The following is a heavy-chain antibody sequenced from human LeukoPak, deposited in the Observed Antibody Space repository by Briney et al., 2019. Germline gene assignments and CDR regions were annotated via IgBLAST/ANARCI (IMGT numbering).Heavy chain of an antibody. D-gene: IGHD4-17*01. CDR3: ARGGYGDFV. V-gene: IGHV3-74*01. Sequence: GGSLRLSCAASGFTFSSYSMYWVRQAPGEGLVWVSRVNGDGSIITYADSVKGRFTISRDNAKNTLYLQTNSLRAEDTAVYYCARGGYGDFVWGQGTLVTVSS. J-gene: IGHJ4*02. CDR2: VNGDGSII. CDR1: GFTFSSYS.